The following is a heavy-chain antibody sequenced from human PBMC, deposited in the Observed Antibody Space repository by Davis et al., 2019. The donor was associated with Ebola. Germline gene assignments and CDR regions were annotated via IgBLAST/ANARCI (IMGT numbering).Heavy chain of an antibody. D-gene: IGHD5-18*01. CDR3: AREPGYSYGYTLAYYYYGMDV. Sequence: AASVKVSCKASGYTFTSYAMNWVRQAPGQGLEWMGIINPSGGSTSYAQKFQGRVTITRDTSASTAYMELSSLRSEDTAVYYCAREPGYSYGYTLAYYYYGMDVWGQGTTVTVSS. J-gene: IGHJ6*02. CDR2: INPSGGST. CDR1: GYTFTSYA. V-gene: IGHV1-46*01.